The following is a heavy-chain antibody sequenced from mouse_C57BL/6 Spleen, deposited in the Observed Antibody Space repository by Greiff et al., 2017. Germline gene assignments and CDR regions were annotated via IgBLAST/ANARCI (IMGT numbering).Heavy chain of an antibody. D-gene: IGHD2-1*01. CDR3: ATYGNSNYYAMDY. CDR1: GFSLTSYG. CDR2: IWRGGST. Sequence: QVQLQQSGPGLVQPSQSLSITCTVSGFSLTSYGVHWVRQSPGKGLEWLGVIWRGGSTDYNAAFMSRLSITKDNSKSQVFFKMTSLQAVDTAIYYCATYGNSNYYAMDYWGQGTSVTVSS. V-gene: IGHV2-5*01. J-gene: IGHJ4*01.